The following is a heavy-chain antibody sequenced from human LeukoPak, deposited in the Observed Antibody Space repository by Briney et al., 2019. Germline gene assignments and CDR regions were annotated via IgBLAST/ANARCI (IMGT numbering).Heavy chain of an antibody. CDR3: ARPYSTGWYPFDY. J-gene: IGHJ4*02. Sequence: PGESLKISCKVSGYSFTSYWIGWVRQMPGKGLEWMGIIYPGDSDTRYSPSFQGQVTISADKSSSTTYLQRSTLKASDTAMSYCARPYSTGWYPFDYWGQGTLVTVSS. CDR1: GYSFTSYW. D-gene: IGHD6-19*01. CDR2: IYPGDSDT. V-gene: IGHV5-51*01.